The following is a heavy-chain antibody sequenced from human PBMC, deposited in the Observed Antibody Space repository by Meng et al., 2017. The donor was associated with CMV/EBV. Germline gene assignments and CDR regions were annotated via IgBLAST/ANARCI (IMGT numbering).Heavy chain of an antibody. CDR3: AREKRGLGYCSSTSCYYYYGMDV. CDR1: GGTFSSYA. CDR2: IIPIFGTA. V-gene: IGHV1-69*05. Sequence: KVSCKASGGTFSSYAISWVRQAPGQGLEWMGGIIPIFGTANYAQKFQGRVTITTDESTSTAYMELSSLRSEDTAVYYCAREKRGLGYCSSTSCYYYYGMDVWGQGTTVTVSS. D-gene: IGHD2-2*01. J-gene: IGHJ6*02.